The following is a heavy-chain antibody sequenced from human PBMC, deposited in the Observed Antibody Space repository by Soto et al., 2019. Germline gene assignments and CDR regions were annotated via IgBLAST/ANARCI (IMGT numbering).Heavy chain of an antibody. CDR3: ARNGLRVYYDKSDYYHHGMDV. V-gene: IGHV5-51*01. J-gene: IGHJ6*02. CDR1: GYSFPIYG. CDR2: SYPGDSDS. Sequence: GESLKICWSGSGYSFPIYGVGWVRQMPGKGLELMGISYPGDSDSKYNPSFQGQVTISADKSISPTYLQWSSLKASDTAMYYCARNGLRVYYDKSDYYHHGMDVWGQGTRGTVSS. D-gene: IGHD3-22*01.